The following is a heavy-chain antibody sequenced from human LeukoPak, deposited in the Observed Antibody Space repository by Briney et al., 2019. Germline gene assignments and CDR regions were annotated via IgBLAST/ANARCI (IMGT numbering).Heavy chain of an antibody. J-gene: IGHJ4*02. V-gene: IGHV4-30-2*01. CDR1: GGSISSSSYY. CDR2: IYHTGSA. CDR3: ARSSGYYSPFDY. Sequence: PSETLSLTCTVSGGSISSSSYYWGWIRQPPGKGLEWIGYIYHTGSAYYNPSLKSRVTISVDRSKNQFSLKLNSVTAADTAVYYCARSSGYYSPFDYWGQGTLVTVSS. D-gene: IGHD3-22*01.